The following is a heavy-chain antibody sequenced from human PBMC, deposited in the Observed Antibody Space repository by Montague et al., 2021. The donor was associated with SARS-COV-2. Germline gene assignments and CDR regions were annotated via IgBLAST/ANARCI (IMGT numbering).Heavy chain of an antibody. V-gene: IGHV4-59*08. D-gene: IGHD3-22*01. Sequence: SETLSLTCTVSGVSISSYYWSWIRQPPGKGLEWIGCIYFSGSTNYNPFLKSRVTISVDTSKNQFPLKLSSVTAADTAVYYCARHGRFSVIVNTPRGAFDIWGQGTMVTVSS. CDR3: ARHGRFSVIVNTPRGAFDI. CDR1: GVSISSYY. CDR2: IYFSGST. J-gene: IGHJ3*02.